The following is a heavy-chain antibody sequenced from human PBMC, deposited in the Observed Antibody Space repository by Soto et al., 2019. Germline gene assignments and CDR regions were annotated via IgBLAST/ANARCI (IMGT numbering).Heavy chain of an antibody. CDR2: IRSKTDGDTT. D-gene: IGHD2-2*01. CDR3: TRPIVVVPAAIQNYYYYMDV. CDR1: GFTFSSAW. Sequence: PGGSLRLSCAASGFTFSSAWMNWVRQAPGKGLEWVGRIRSKTDGDTTAYAASVKGRFTISRDDSKNTAYLQMNSLKTEDTAVYYCTRPIVVVPAAIQNYYYYMDVWGKGTTVTVSS. V-gene: IGHV3-73*01. J-gene: IGHJ6*03.